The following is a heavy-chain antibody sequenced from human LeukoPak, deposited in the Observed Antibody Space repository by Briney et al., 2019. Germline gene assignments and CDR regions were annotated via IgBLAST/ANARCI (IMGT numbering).Heavy chain of an antibody. D-gene: IGHD2-15*01. V-gene: IGHV3-30*18. Sequence: GGSLRLSCAASGFTFSIYGMHWVRQPPGKGLEWVAVIPYDGSNKYYAHSVKGRFTISRDNSKNTLYLQMNSLRAEDTAAYYCAKGCPGGVGVDYWGQGTLVTVSS. CDR2: IPYDGSNK. CDR1: GFTFSIYG. J-gene: IGHJ4*02. CDR3: AKGCPGGVGVDY.